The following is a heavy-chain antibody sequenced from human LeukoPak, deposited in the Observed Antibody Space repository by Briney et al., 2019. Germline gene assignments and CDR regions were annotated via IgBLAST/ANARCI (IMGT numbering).Heavy chain of an antibody. D-gene: IGHD3-22*01. CDR1: GFTFSSYA. J-gene: IGHJ4*02. CDR3: AKYPLGDYDSSGYYGY. V-gene: IGHV3-23*01. Sequence: GGSLRLSCAASGFTFSSYAMGWVRQAPGKGLEWVSAISGSGGSTYYADSVKGRFTISRDNSKNTLYLQMNSLRAEDTAVYYCAKYPLGDYDSSGYYGYWGQGTLVTVSS. CDR2: ISGSGGST.